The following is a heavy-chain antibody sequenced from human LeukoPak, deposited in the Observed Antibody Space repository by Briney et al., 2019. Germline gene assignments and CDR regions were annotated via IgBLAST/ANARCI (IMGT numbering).Heavy chain of an antibody. J-gene: IGHJ4*02. Sequence: GGSLRLSCAASGFTFSSYAMHWVRQAPGKGLEWVAVISYDGSNKYYADSVKGRFTISRDNSKNTLYLQMNSLGAEDTAVYYCARGGEWELPADYWGQGTLVTVSS. CDR3: ARGGEWELPADY. V-gene: IGHV3-30*04. D-gene: IGHD1-26*01. CDR2: ISYDGSNK. CDR1: GFTFSSYA.